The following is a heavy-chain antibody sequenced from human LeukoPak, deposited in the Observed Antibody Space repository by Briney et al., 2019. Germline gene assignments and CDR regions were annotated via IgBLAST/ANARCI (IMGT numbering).Heavy chain of an antibody. V-gene: IGHV3-9*01. J-gene: IGHJ6*03. CDR2: ISWNSGSI. Sequence: GGSLRLSCAASGFTFDDYAMHWVRQAPGKGLEWVSGISWNSGSIGYADSVKGRFTISRDNAKNSLYLQMNSLRAEDTALYYCAKDVKQNGQLYYMDVWGKGTTVTIS. D-gene: IGHD6-13*01. CDR1: GFTFDDYA. CDR3: AKDVKQNGQLYYMDV.